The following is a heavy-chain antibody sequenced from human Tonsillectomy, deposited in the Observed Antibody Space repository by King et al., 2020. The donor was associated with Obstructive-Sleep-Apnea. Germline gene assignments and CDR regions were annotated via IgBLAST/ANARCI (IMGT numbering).Heavy chain of an antibody. CDR3: ARDHPNTSSSSWYRGDAFDI. Sequence: VQLVESGGGLVQPGGSLRLSCVASRLTVSNNYTSRVRRAPGTGLEWVSAIYSGGATYYADSVKGRFTISRHSSKNTLYLQMNSLRVEETAVYYWARDHPNTSSSSWYRGDAFDIWGQGTMVTVSS. CDR1: RLTVSNNY. D-gene: IGHD6-13*01. CDR2: IYSGGAT. V-gene: IGHV3-53*04. J-gene: IGHJ3*02.